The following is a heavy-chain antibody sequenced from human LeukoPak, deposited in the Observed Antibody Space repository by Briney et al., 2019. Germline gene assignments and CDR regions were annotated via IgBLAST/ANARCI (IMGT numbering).Heavy chain of an antibody. V-gene: IGHV3-30-3*01. D-gene: IGHD1-26*01. CDR1: GITFSSYA. J-gene: IGHJ4*02. CDR3: ARDLSGGGYDY. CDR2: ISYDGNNK. Sequence: PGRSLRLSCAASGITFSSYAMHWVRQAPGKGLEWVAVISYDGNNKYYVDSVKGRFTISRDNSKNTLYLQMNSLRAEDTAVYYCARDLSGGGYDYWGQGTLVTVSS.